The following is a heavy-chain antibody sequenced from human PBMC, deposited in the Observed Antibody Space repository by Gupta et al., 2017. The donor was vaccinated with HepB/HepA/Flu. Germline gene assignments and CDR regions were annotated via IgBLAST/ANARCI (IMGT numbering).Heavy chain of an antibody. V-gene: IGHV4-59*08. Sequence: QVQLQESGPGLVKPSETLSLTCTVSGGSISSYYWSWIRQPPGKGLEWIGYIYYSGSTNYNPSLKSRVTISVDTSKNQFSLKLSSVTAADTAVYYCATTYGSGRRWFDPWGQGTRVTVSS. J-gene: IGHJ5*02. D-gene: IGHD3-10*01. CDR3: ATTYGSGRRWFDP. CDR1: GGSISSYY. CDR2: IYYSGST.